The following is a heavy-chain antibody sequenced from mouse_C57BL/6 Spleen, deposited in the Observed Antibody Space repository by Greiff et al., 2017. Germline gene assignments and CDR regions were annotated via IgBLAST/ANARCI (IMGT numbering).Heavy chain of an antibody. CDR1: GYTFTGYW. J-gene: IGHJ1*03. CDR3: ARWGGYSLGWYFDV. D-gene: IGHD2-3*01. V-gene: IGHV1-9*01. CDR2: ILPGSGST. Sequence: QVQLQQSGAELMKPGASVKLSCKATGYTFTGYWIEWVKQRPGHGLEWIGEILPGSGSTNYTEKFKGKATFTADTSSNTAYMQLSSLTTEDSAIYYCARWGGYSLGWYFDVWGTGTTVTVSS.